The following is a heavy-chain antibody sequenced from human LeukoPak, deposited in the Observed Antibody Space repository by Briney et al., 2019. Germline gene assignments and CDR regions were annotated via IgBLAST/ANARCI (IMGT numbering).Heavy chain of an antibody. D-gene: IGHD3-3*01. V-gene: IGHV3-21*01. J-gene: IGHJ4*02. CDR3: AVRFLVLDY. Sequence: SGGSLRLSCAASGFTFSSYTMNWVRQAPGKGLEWVSSISSSTTYIYYADSVKGRFTISRDNAKNSLYLQMNGLRAEDTAVYYCAVRFLVLDYWGQGTLVTVSS. CDR1: GFTFSSYT. CDR2: ISSSTTYI.